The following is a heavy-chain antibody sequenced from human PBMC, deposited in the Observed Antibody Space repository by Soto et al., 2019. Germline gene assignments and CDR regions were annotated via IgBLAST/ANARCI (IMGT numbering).Heavy chain of an antibody. CDR1: GFTFSSYA. Sequence: EVQLLESGGGLVQPGGSLRLSCAASGFTFSSYAMNWVRQAPGKGLEWVSTLSAGSSSTYYADSVKGRFTISRDSSKNTLYLQMNSLRAEDTAVYYCAKGQGSSWDEFDPWGQGTLVTVSS. CDR2: LSAGSSST. CDR3: AKGQGSSWDEFDP. V-gene: IGHV3-23*01. D-gene: IGHD6-13*01. J-gene: IGHJ5*02.